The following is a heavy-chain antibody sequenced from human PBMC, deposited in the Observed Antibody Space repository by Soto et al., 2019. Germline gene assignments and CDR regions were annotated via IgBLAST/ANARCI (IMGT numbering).Heavy chain of an antibody. D-gene: IGHD2-2*01. CDR3: AHRASSTSFKKARNWFDP. V-gene: IGHV2-5*02. Sequence: SGPTLVNPTQTLTLTCTFSGFSLSTSGVGVGWIRQPPGKALEWLALIYWDDDKRYSPSLKSRLTITKDTSKNQVVLTMTNMDPVDTATYYCAHRASSTSFKKARNWFDPWGQGTLVTVSS. CDR1: GFSLSTSGVG. J-gene: IGHJ5*02. CDR2: IYWDDDK.